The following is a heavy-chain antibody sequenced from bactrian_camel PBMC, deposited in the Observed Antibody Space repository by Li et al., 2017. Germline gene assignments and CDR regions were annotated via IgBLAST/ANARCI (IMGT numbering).Heavy chain of an antibody. CDR3: AAVRACPTVSLQPNMYYY. D-gene: IGHD1*01. CDR2: IGTNGVA. Sequence: HVQLVESGGKTVQTGGSLRLSCQASGYHHSAYCLAWFRQAPGKAREGVAGIGTNGVAAAADSVKGRFTISVDNTDNTLYLQMNDLRPEDTAMYRCAAVRACPTVSLQPNMYYYWGHGTQVTVSS. V-gene: IGHV3S1*01. J-gene: IGHJ4*01. CDR1: GYHHSAYC.